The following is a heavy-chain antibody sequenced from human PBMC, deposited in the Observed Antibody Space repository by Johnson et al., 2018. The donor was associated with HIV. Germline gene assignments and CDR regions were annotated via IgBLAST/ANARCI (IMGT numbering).Heavy chain of an antibody. J-gene: IGHJ3*02. Sequence: VQLVESGGGLEQPGGSLRLSCADSGCTFSRDDMHGVRQATGKGLEWVSTIGTAGDTYYAGSVKGRFTISRENANNSLYLQMNSLRAEDTGIYYCARGGGAYCGGDCLRTFDIWGQGTMVTVSS. CDR2: IGTAGDT. CDR1: GCTFSRDD. CDR3: ARGGGAYCGGDCLRTFDI. D-gene: IGHD2-21*02. V-gene: IGHV3-13*01.